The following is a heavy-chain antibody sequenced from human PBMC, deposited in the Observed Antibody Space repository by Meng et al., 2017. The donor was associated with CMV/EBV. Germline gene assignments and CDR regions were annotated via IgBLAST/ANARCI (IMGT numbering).Heavy chain of an antibody. D-gene: IGHD3-3*01. V-gene: IGHV3-21*01. CDR3: ARDDLGDYDFWSGYYGVRFDY. J-gene: IGHJ4*02. CDR2: ISSSSSYI. Sequence: GGSLRLSCAASGFTFSSYSMNWVRQAPGKRLEWVSSISSSSSYIYYADSVKGRFTISRDNAKNSLYLQMNSLRAEDTAVYYCARDDLGDYDFWSGYYGVRFDYWGQGTLVTVSS. CDR1: GFTFSSYS.